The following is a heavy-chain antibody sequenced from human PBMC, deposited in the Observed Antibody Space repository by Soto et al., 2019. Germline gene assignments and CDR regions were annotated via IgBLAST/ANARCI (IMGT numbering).Heavy chain of an antibody. CDR1: GGSISSYY. Sequence: QVQLQESGPGLVKPSETLSLTCTVSGGSISSYYWSWIRQPPGKGLEWIGYIYYSGSTNYNPSLKSRVTISVDTSKNQFSLTLSSVAAADTAVYYCARGGIAAGFDPWGQGTLVTVSS. D-gene: IGHD6-25*01. CDR3: ARGGIAAGFDP. J-gene: IGHJ5*02. V-gene: IGHV4-59*01. CDR2: IYYSGST.